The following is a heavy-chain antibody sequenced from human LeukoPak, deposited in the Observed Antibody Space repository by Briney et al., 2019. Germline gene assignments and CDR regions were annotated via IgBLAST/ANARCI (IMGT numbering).Heavy chain of an antibody. CDR1: ADSFSRHY. CDR3: ATAMVTVTKGFDI. Sequence: PSETLSLTCAVSADSFSRHYWTWIRQSPGKGLEWIGYISYIGSTNYNPSLKSRVTISIDTSENQFSLKLRSVTAADTAVYYCATAMVTVTKGFDIWGQGTMVSVSS. J-gene: IGHJ3*02. CDR2: ISYIGST. V-gene: IGHV4-59*11. D-gene: IGHD4-17*01.